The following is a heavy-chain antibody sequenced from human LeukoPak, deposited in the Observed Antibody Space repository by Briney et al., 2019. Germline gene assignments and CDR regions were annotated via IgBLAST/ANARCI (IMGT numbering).Heavy chain of an antibody. Sequence: SETLSLTCAVYGGSFSGYYWSWIRQPPGKGLEWIGEINHSGSTNYNPSLRSRVTISVDRSKNQFSLKLSSVTAADTAVYYCATAYCSSTSCRRPYYYYYGMDVWGQGTTVTVSS. CDR2: INHSGST. CDR1: GGSFSGYY. CDR3: ATAYCSSTSCRRPYYYYYGMDV. V-gene: IGHV4-34*01. D-gene: IGHD2-2*01. J-gene: IGHJ6*02.